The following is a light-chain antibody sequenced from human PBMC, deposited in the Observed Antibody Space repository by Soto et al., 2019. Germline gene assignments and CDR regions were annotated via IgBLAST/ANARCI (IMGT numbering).Light chain of an antibody. Sequence: ELVVTQSAGSLSLSPGERATLSCRASQPLSSTHLAWYQQRPGQAPRLLIYGASSRATGIPDRFSGSGSGTDFTLTISRLEPEDFAVYYCQDYGSSRTFGEGTKVDIK. CDR3: QDYGSSRT. CDR1: QPLSSTH. J-gene: IGKJ1*01. CDR2: GAS. V-gene: IGKV3-20*01.